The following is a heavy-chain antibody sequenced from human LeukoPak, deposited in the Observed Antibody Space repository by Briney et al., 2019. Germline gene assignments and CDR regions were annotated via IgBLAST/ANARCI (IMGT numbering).Heavy chain of an antibody. Sequence: GRSLRLSCAASGFTFSSYAMHWVRQAPGKGLEWVAVISYDGSNKYYADSVKGRFTISRDNSKNTLYLQMNSLRAEDTAVYYCARAGYYYDSSGSLSDAFDIWGQGTMVTVSS. CDR3: ARAGYYYDSSGSLSDAFDI. V-gene: IGHV3-30*04. J-gene: IGHJ3*02. CDR1: GFTFSSYA. D-gene: IGHD3-22*01. CDR2: ISYDGSNK.